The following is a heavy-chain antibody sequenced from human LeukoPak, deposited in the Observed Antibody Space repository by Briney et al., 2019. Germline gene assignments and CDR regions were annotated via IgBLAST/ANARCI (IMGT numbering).Heavy chain of an antibody. J-gene: IGHJ3*02. CDR1: GYTFTSYD. Sequence: ASVKVSCKGSGYTFTSYDINWVRQATGQGLEWMGWMNPNSGNTGYAQKFQGRVTITRNTSISTAYMELTSLRSEDTAVYYCAWGGSSGYYRHAFDIWGQGTMVTVSS. CDR3: AWGGSSGYYRHAFDI. D-gene: IGHD3-22*01. CDR2: MNPNSGNT. V-gene: IGHV1-8*01.